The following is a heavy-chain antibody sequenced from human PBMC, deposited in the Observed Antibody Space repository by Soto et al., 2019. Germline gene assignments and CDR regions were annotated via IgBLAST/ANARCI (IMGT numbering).Heavy chain of an antibody. CDR3: ARGLRSYTRYDVGPSFDI. V-gene: IGHV1-69*06. CDR2: IIPMFGTP. J-gene: IGHJ3*02. D-gene: IGHD3-3*01. CDR1: GDTFTNFA. Sequence: QVQLVQSGTEVKKSGSSVKVSCKASGDTFTNFAISWMRQAPGQGLEWMGGIIPMFGTPNYAQKFQGSVTFTADIATITAFLELPSLTSEDTAVYYCARGLRSYTRYDVGPSFDIWRQGTMVTVSS.